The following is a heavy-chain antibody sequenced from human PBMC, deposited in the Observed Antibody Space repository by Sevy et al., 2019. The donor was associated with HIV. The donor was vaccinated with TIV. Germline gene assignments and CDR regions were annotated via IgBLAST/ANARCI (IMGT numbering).Heavy chain of an antibody. D-gene: IGHD2-2*01. J-gene: IGHJ6*02. V-gene: IGHV3-23*01. CDR1: GFGFSSHA. CDR3: AKSLRPDIVVSAAHHTYYYGMDV. CDR2: IRSTGDST. Sequence: GGSLRLSCAASGFGFSSHAMSWVRQAPGKGLEWVSAIRSTGDSTYYADSVKGRFTISRDNSKNTVYVEMTSLRADDTAIYYCAKSLRPDIVVSAAHHTYYYGMDVWGQGTTVTVS.